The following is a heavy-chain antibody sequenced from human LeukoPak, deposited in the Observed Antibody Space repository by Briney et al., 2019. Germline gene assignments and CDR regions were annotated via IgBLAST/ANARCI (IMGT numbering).Heavy chain of an antibody. Sequence: SETLSLTCTVSGDSISSSKSYWGWIRQPPGKGLEWIGSIYYSGSTYYNPSLKSRVTISVDTSKNQFSLKLSSVTAADTAVYYCARLIRPYYYGSGVNYYYYYMDVWGKGTTVTISS. J-gene: IGHJ6*03. CDR2: IYYSGST. CDR1: GDSISSSKSY. CDR3: ARLIRPYYYGSGVNYYYYYMDV. V-gene: IGHV4-39*01. D-gene: IGHD3-10*01.